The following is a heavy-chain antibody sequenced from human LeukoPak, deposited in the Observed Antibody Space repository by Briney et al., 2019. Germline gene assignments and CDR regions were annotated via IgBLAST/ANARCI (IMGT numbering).Heavy chain of an antibody. CDR3: ACLWYSGSRDY. J-gene: IGHJ4*02. CDR1: GFTFSSYG. CDR2: ISHDGSNK. Sequence: PGGSLRLSCAASGFTFSSYGMHWVRQAPGKGLEWVAVISHDGSNKYYADSVKGRFTISRDNSKNTLYLQMNSLRAEDTAVYYCACLWYSGSRDYWGQGTLVTVSS. D-gene: IGHD1-26*01. V-gene: IGHV3-30*03.